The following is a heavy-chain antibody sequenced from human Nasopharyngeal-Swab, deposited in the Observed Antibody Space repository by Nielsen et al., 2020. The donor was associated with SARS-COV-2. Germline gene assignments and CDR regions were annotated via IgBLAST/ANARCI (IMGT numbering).Heavy chain of an antibody. J-gene: IGHJ6*02. V-gene: IGHV3-30-3*01. CDR2: ISYDGSNK. Sequence: LSLTCAASGFTFSSYAMHWVRQAPGKGLEWVAVISYDGSNKYYADSVKGRFTISRGNSKNTLYLQMNSLRAEDTAVYYCAREAMVRGKPTIYYYYGMDVWGQGTTVTVSS. CDR3: AREAMVRGKPTIYYYYGMDV. CDR1: GFTFSSYA. D-gene: IGHD3-10*01.